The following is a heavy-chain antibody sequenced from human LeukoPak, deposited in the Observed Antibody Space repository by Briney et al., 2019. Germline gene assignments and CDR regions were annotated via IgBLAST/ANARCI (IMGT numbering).Heavy chain of an antibody. CDR2: ISTSGTST. J-gene: IGHJ4*02. V-gene: IGHV3-23*01. CDR1: GFTFRSYW. D-gene: IGHD3-9*01. Sequence: GSLRLSCAASGFTFRSYWMSWVRQAPGKGLEWVSAISTSGTSTYYADSVKGRFTISRDNSRNTLYLQMNSLRAEDTAVYYCAREGGYDILTGYYKDVYFDYWGQGTLVTVSS. CDR3: AREGGYDILTGYYKDVYFDY.